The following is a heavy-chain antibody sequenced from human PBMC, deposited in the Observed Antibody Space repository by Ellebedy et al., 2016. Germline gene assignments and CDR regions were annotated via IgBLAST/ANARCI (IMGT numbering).Heavy chain of an antibody. CDR2: ISGGGDGT. Sequence: GESLKISXAPSGLAIANFFMSWVRQAPGKGLEWVSTISGGGDGTYLADSVKGRFTISRDNSKRTLYLQMNRLRTDDTAVYYCRPGHYSGSWGQGTLVTVSS. V-gene: IGHV3-23*01. CDR3: RPGHYSGS. J-gene: IGHJ4*02. CDR1: GLAIANFF.